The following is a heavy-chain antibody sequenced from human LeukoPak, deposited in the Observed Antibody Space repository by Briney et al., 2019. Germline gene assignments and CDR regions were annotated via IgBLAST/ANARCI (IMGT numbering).Heavy chain of an antibody. CDR2: ISYDGSNK. Sequence: PGGSLRLSCAASGFTFSSYAMHWVRQAPDKGLEWVAVISYDGSNKYYADSVKGRFTISRDNSKNTLYPQMNSLRAEDTAVYYCARDEYYYDSSGYPYYFDYWGQGTLVTVSS. V-gene: IGHV3-30*04. D-gene: IGHD3-22*01. CDR3: ARDEYYYDSSGYPYYFDY. CDR1: GFTFSSYA. J-gene: IGHJ4*02.